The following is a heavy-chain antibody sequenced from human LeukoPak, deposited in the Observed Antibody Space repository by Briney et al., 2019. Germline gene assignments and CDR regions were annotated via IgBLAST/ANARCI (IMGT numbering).Heavy chain of an antibody. Sequence: GGSLRLSCAASGFTFSNYGMHWVRQAPGKGLEWVAVISYDGSNKYYADSVKGRFTISRDNSKNTLYLQMNSLRAEDTAVYYCANEGQQLAPYWGQGTLVTVAS. CDR1: GFTFSNYG. CDR2: ISYDGSNK. J-gene: IGHJ4*02. D-gene: IGHD6-13*01. CDR3: ANEGQQLAPY. V-gene: IGHV3-30*18.